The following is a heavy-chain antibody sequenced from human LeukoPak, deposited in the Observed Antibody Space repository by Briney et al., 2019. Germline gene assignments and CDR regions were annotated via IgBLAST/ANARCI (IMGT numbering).Heavy chain of an antibody. J-gene: IGHJ3*02. CDR2: IYYSGST. CDR3: ASEVAVTTSGDAFDI. D-gene: IGHD4-17*01. CDR1: GGSISSYY. V-gene: IGHV4-59*01. Sequence: SETLSLTCTVFGGSISSYYWSWIRQPPGKGLEWIGYIYYSGSTNYNPSLKSRVTISVDTSKNQFSLKLSSVTAADTAVYYCASEVAVTTSGDAFDIWGQGTMVTVSS.